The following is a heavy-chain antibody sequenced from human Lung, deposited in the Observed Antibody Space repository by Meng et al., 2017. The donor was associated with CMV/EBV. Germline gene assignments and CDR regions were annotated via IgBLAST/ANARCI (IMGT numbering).Heavy chain of an antibody. CDR3: ARDDSSS. V-gene: IGHV3-30-3*01. Sequence: VRVVESGGGVVRPGSLLGFSCAAVGFTFSSYAMHWVRQAPGKGLEWVAVISYDGSNKYYADSVKGRFTISRDNSKNTLYLQMNSLRAEDTAVYYCARDDSSSWGQGTLVTVSS. CDR1: GFTFSSYA. D-gene: IGHD3-22*01. CDR2: ISYDGSNK. J-gene: IGHJ5*02.